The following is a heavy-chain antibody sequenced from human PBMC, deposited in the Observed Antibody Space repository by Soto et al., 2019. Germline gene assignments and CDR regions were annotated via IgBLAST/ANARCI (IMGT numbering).Heavy chain of an antibody. CDR3: ARHSTSGAMVQGYFDY. V-gene: IGHV4-39*01. Sequence: PSETLSLTCTVSDGSISSSSHYWGWIRQPPGKGLEWIGSVYYSGSTYYNPSLKSRVTVSVDTSRKQFSLKLSSVTAADTAVYCCARHSTSGAMVQGYFDYWGQGTLVTVSS. CDR2: VYYSGST. J-gene: IGHJ4*02. D-gene: IGHD5-18*01. CDR1: DGSISSSSHY.